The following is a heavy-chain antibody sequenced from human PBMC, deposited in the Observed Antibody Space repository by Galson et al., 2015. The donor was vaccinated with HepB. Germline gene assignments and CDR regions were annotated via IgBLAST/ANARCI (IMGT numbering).Heavy chain of an antibody. J-gene: IGHJ3*02. CDR1: GYTFTSYC. V-gene: IGHV1-46*04. Sequence: SVKVSCKASGYTFTSYCMHWVRQAPGQGLEWMGIINPSGGSTSYAQKLQGRVTMTRDTSTSTVYMELSSLRSEDTAVYYCEREAYYGSGSDAFDIWGQGTRVTVSS. CDR2: INPSGGST. CDR3: EREAYYGSGSDAFDI. D-gene: IGHD3-10*01.